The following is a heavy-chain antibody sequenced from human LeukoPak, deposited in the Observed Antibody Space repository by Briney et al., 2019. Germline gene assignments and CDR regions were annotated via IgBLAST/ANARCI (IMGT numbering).Heavy chain of an antibody. J-gene: IGHJ4*02. D-gene: IGHD6-13*01. CDR2: ISWNSGSI. CDR1: GFTFDDYA. Sequence: GRSLRLSCAASGFTFDDYAMHWVRRAPGKGLEWVSGISWNSGSIGYADSVKGRFTISRDNAKNSLYLQMNSLRAEDMALYYCAKDMGSSWYSTTLGYWGQGTLVTVSS. V-gene: IGHV3-9*03. CDR3: AKDMGSSWYSTTLGY.